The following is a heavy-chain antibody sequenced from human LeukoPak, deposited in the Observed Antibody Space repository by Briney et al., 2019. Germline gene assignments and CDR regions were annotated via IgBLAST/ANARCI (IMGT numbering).Heavy chain of an antibody. J-gene: IGHJ4*02. CDR1: GGAIISDNFY. CDR2: INYSGTT. Sequence: SETLSLTCTVSGGAIISDNFYWGWVRRPPGKGLEWVGSINYSGTTYYNPSLRSRVSISVDTSRTQFFLRLNSVTAADTAVYYCGRLFDSWGQGILVTVSS. CDR3: GRLFDS. V-gene: IGHV4-39*01.